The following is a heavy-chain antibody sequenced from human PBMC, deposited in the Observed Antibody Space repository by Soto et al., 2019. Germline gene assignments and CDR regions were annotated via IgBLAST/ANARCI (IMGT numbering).Heavy chain of an antibody. V-gene: IGHV3-30-3*01. D-gene: IGHD3-22*01. CDR2: ISYDGSNK. CDR3: ARDGYYCDSSAYYRYYYYCMDV. J-gene: IGHJ6*01. Sequence: GGSLRLSCAASGFTFSSYAMHWVRQAPGKGLEWVAVISYDGSNKYYADSAKGRFTISRDNSKNTLYLQMNSLRAEDTAVYYCARDGYYCDSSAYYRYYYYCMDVCGRGSTVTVSS. CDR1: GFTFSSYA.